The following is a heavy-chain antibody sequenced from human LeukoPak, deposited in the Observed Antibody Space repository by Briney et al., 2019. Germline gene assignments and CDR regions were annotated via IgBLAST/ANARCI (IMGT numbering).Heavy chain of an antibody. J-gene: IGHJ4*02. D-gene: IGHD3-9*01. Sequence: GGSLRLSCAASGFTFSSYAMHWVRQAPGKGLEYVSAISSNGGSTYYANSVKGRFTISRDNSKNTLYLQMGSLRAEDMAVYYCARGGYYNILTGFRSRILGFDYCGQGTLVTVSS. V-gene: IGHV3-64*01. CDR3: ARGGYYNILTGFRSRILGFDY. CDR2: ISSNGGST. CDR1: GFTFSSYA.